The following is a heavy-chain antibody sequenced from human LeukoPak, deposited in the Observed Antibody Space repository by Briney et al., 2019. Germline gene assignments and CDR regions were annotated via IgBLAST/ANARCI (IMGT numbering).Heavy chain of an antibody. Sequence: GGSLRLSCAASGFTFSSYSMNWVRQAPGKGLEWVSVIYSGGSTYYADSVKGRFTISRDNSKNTLYLQMNSLRAEDTAVYYCARDGAHPLRDYWGQGTLVTVSS. J-gene: IGHJ4*02. CDR2: IYSGGST. D-gene: IGHD3-16*01. V-gene: IGHV3-53*01. CDR3: ARDGAHPLRDY. CDR1: GFTFSSYS.